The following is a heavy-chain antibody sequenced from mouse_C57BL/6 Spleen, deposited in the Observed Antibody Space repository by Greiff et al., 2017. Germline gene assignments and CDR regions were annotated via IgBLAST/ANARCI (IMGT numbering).Heavy chain of an antibody. V-gene: IGHV7-3*01. Sequence: EVNVVESGGGLVQPGGSLSLSCAASGFTFTDYYMSWVRQPPGKALEWLGFIRNKANGYTTEYSASVKGRFTISRDNSQSILYLQMNALRAEDSATYYCTRYMGNEGYFAVWGTGTTVTVSS. CDR1: GFTFTDYY. D-gene: IGHD2-1*01. J-gene: IGHJ1*03. CDR3: TRYMGNEGYFAV. CDR2: IRNKANGYTT.